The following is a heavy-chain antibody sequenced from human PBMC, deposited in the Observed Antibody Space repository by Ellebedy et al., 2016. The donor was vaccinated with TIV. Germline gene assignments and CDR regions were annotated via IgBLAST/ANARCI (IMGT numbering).Heavy chain of an antibody. CDR1: GFTFSGYW. V-gene: IGHV3-7*02. CDR3: AGRGY. Sequence: GESLKISXAASGFTFSGYWISWVRQAPGKGLEWVANIKRDGSDEYYVDSVKGRFTISRDNAKNSLYLQMNSLRAEDTAVYYCAGRGYWGQGTLVTVSS. CDR2: IKRDGSDE. J-gene: IGHJ4*02.